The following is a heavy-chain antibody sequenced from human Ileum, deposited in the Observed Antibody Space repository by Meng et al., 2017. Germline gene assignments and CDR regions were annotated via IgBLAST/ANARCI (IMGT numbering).Heavy chain of an antibody. Sequence: QVPLPESGQGLGKPSRTLPLSCAFYGGSISSGNWWSGVRQPPGKWLEWIGEIYHSGSTNYNPSLKSRVTISVDKSKNQFSLKLSSVTAADTAVYYCARDSPGELAPTYYWGQGTLVTVSS. V-gene: IGHV4-4*02. CDR3: ARDSPGELAPTYY. D-gene: IGHD3-10*01. CDR1: GGSISSGNW. J-gene: IGHJ4*02. CDR2: IYHSGST.